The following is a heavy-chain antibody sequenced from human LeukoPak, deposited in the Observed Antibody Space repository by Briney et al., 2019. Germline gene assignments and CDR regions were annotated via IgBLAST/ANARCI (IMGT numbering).Heavy chain of an antibody. CDR3: ARDSDVVAPAASTGYWFDP. CDR1: GGTFSSYA. D-gene: IGHD2-2*01. V-gene: IGHV1-69*04. Sequence: SVKVSCKASGGTFSSYAISWVRQAPGQGLEWMGRIIPIFGIANYAQKFRGRVTITADKSTSTAYMELSSLRSEDTAVYYCARDSDVVAPAASTGYWFDPWGQGTLVTVSS. CDR2: IIPIFGIA. J-gene: IGHJ5*02.